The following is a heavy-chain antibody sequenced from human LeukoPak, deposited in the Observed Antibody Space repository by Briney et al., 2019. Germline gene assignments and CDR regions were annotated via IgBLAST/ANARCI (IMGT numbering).Heavy chain of an antibody. CDR1: GYTFTSYD. J-gene: IGHJ3*02. CDR3: ARGHEYYYDSSGYYLKYAFDI. D-gene: IGHD3-22*01. Sequence: GASVKVSCTASGYTFTSYDINWVRQATGQGLEWMAWMNSNNGNTGYAPKFQGRVTMTRNTSISTAYIELSSLRSEDTAVYYCARGHEYYYDSSGYYLKYAFDIWGQGTKVTVSS. V-gene: IGHV1-8*02. CDR2: MNSNNGNT.